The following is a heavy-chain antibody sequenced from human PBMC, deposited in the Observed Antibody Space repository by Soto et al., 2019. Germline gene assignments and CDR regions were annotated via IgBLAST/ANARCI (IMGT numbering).Heavy chain of an antibody. D-gene: IGHD3-10*01. CDR1: GXTFTTYW. CDR2: IRQDGGAQ. J-gene: IGHJ5*02. CDR3: VRGGHGSGSYLGSS. V-gene: IGHV3-7*03. Sequence: LRLSCLASGXTFTTYWMSWVRQASGKGLQWVANIRQDGGAQYYVDSVKGRFTISRDNAKNSVYLQMDSLRVEVTAVYYCVRGGHGSGSYLGSSWGQGILVTVSS.